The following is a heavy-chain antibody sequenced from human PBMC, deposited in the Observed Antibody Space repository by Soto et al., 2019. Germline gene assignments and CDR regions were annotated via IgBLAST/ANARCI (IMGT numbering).Heavy chain of an antibody. CDR3: ARDPPTNIAARPFDY. J-gene: IGHJ4*02. CDR1: GYTFTSYG. Sequence: KKPPDSLKVSCKASGYTFTSYGIGCLRQAPGQGLEWMGWISAYNGNTNYAQKLQGRVTMTTDTSTSTAYMELRSLRSDDTAVYYCARDPPTNIAARPFDYWGQGTLVTVSS. D-gene: IGHD6-6*01. V-gene: IGHV1-18*04. CDR2: ISAYNGNT.